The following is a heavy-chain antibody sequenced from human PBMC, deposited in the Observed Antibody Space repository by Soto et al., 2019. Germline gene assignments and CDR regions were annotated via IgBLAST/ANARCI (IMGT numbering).Heavy chain of an antibody. CDR3: ARDKWEMGLFDY. Sequence: ESGGGVVQPGRSLRLSCAASGFTFSSYAMHWVRQAPGKGLEWVAVISYDGSNKYYADSVKGRFTISRDNSKNTLYLQMNSLRAEDTAVYYCARDKWEMGLFDYWGQGTLVTVSS. CDR1: GFTFSSYA. CDR2: ISYDGSNK. D-gene: IGHD1-26*01. J-gene: IGHJ4*02. V-gene: IGHV3-30-3*01.